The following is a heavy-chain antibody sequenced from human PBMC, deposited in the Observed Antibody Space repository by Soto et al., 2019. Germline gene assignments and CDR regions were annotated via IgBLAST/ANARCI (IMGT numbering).Heavy chain of an antibody. Sequence: GSLRLSCAASGFTFSNYVMNWVRQAPGKGLEWVSAISGSGGSTYYADSVKGRFAISRDNSKNTLFLQVNSLRAEDTAVYYCAKDYSSGWDPWFDPWGQGTLVTVSS. CDR2: ISGSGGST. CDR1: GFTFSNYV. CDR3: AKDYSSGWDPWFDP. V-gene: IGHV3-23*01. D-gene: IGHD6-19*01. J-gene: IGHJ5*02.